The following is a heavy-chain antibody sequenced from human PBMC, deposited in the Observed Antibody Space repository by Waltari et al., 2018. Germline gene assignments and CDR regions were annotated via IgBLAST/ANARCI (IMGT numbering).Heavy chain of an antibody. CDR1: GYTFTGYY. Sequence: QVQLVQSGDEVKKPGASVKVSCKASGYTFTGYYMSWVRQAPGQGLEGMGRINPNSGGTNYAQKFQGRVTMTRDTSISTAYMELSRLRSDDTAVYYCARVIGKYYYDSSGYYSRDYWGQGTLVTVSS. J-gene: IGHJ4*02. D-gene: IGHD3-22*01. CDR3: ARVIGKYYYDSSGYYSRDY. V-gene: IGHV1-2*06. CDR2: INPNSGGT.